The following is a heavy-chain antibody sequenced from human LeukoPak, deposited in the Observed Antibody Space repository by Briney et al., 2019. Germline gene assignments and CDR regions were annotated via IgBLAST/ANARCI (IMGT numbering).Heavy chain of an antibody. CDR1: GYTFTGYY. CDR2: INPNSGGT. J-gene: IGHJ4*02. D-gene: IGHD6-13*01. CDR3: ARATRYSSSWYAY. Sequence: GASVKVSCKASGYTFTGYYMHWVRQAPGQGLEWMGWINPNSGGTNYALKFQGRVTMTRDTSISTAYMELSRLRSDDTAVYYCARATRYSSSWYAYWGQGTLVTVSS. V-gene: IGHV1-2*02.